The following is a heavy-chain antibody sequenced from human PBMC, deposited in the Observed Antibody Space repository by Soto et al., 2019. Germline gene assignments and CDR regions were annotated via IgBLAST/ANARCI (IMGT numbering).Heavy chain of an antibody. CDR2: ISSSSSYI. D-gene: IGHD5-12*01. CDR1: GFTFSSYS. J-gene: IGHJ4*02. Sequence: GGSLRLSCAASGFTFSSYSMNWVRQAPGKGLEWVSSISSSSSYIYYADSVKGRFTISRDNAKNSLYLQMNSLRAEDTAVYYCASASGYDLSGGLDYWGQGTLVTVSS. V-gene: IGHV3-21*01. CDR3: ASASGYDLSGGLDY.